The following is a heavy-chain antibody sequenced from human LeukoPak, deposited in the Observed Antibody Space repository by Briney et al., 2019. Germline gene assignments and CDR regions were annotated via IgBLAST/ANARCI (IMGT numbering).Heavy chain of an antibody. D-gene: IGHD6-6*01. Sequence: PSETLSLTCTVSGGSISSGGYYWSWIPQHPGKGLEWIGYIYYSGSTYYNPSLKSRVTISVDTSKNQFSLKLSSVTAADTAVYYCARDAPYSSSGLVYYGMDVWGQGTTVTVSS. CDR1: GGSISSGGYY. CDR2: IYYSGST. CDR3: ARDAPYSSSGLVYYGMDV. J-gene: IGHJ6*02. V-gene: IGHV4-31*03.